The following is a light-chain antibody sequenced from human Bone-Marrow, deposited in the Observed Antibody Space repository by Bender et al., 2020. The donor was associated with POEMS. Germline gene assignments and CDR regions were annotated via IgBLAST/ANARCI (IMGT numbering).Light chain of an antibody. J-gene: IGLJ3*02. CDR3: QSYDNSLGGWV. Sequence: QSALTQPASVSGSPAQSITISCTGTSSDIGSYNLVSWYQHHPDKAPKLIIYEGTKRPSGVPDRFSASKSGTSASLAISGLRSEDEGDYYCQSYDNSLGGWVFGGGTKLTVL. V-gene: IGLV2-14*02. CDR2: EGT. CDR1: SSDIGSYNL.